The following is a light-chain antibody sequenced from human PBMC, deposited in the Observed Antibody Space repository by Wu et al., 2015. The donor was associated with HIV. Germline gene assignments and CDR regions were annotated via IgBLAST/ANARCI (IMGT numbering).Light chain of an antibody. Sequence: EIVLTQSPGTLSLSPGERATLSCRASQSVGTYLAWYQQKPGQAPSLLIYDGSKRATGIPARFSGSGSGTDFTLTINSLETEDFALYFCQQRGTWPLTFGGGAKLENK. V-gene: IGKV3-11*01. CDR3: QQRGTWPLT. CDR2: DGS. J-gene: IGKJ4*01. CDR1: QSVGTY.